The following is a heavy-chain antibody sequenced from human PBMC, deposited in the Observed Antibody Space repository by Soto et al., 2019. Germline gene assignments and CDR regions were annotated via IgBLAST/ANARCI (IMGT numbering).Heavy chain of an antibody. CDR2: INPNSGGT. V-gene: IGHV1-2*04. D-gene: IGHD7-27*01. CDR3: ARDRGLGIRGYYYGMDV. J-gene: IGHJ6*02. CDR1: GDTFTSYY. Sequence: ASVKVSCKASGDTFTSYYMHWVRQAPGQGLEWMGWINPNSGGTNYAQKFQGWVTMTRDTSISTAYMELSRLRSDDTAVYYCARDRGLGIRGYYYGMDVWGQGTTVTVSS.